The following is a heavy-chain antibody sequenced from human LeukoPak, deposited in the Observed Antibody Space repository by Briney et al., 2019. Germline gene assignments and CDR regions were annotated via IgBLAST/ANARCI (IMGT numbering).Heavy chain of an antibody. D-gene: IGHD6-13*01. V-gene: IGHV1-24*01. CDR3: ATGEGAAGTYYYYYGMDV. CDR2: FDPEDGET. CDR1: GYTLTELS. Sequence: ASVKVSCKVSGYTLTELSMHWVRQAPGKGLEWMGGFDPEDGETIYAQKFQGRVTMTEDTSTDTAYMELSSLRSEDTAVYYCATGEGAAGTYYYYYGMDVWGQETTVTVSS. J-gene: IGHJ6*02.